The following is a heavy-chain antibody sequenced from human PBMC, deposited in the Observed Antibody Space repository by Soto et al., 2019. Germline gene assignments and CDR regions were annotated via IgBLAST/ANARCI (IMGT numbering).Heavy chain of an antibody. Sequence: GGSLRLSCTASGFTFGDYAMSWFRQAPGKGLEWVGFIRSKAYGGTTEYAASVKGRFTISRDDSKSIAYLQMNSLKTEDTAVYYCTREEITMVRGVITRDYYYGMDVWGQGTTVTVSS. J-gene: IGHJ6*02. CDR2: IRSKAYGGTT. V-gene: IGHV3-49*03. CDR3: TREEITMVRGVITRDYYYGMDV. CDR1: GFTFGDYA. D-gene: IGHD3-10*01.